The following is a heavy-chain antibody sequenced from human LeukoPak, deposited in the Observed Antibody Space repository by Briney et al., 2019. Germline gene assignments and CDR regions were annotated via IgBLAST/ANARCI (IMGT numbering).Heavy chain of an antibody. D-gene: IGHD3-22*01. V-gene: IGHV1-2*02. CDR1: GYTFSGYY. CDR2: INPNSGAT. J-gene: IGHJ4*02. Sequence: VASVKVSCKASGYTFSGYYMHWVRQAPGQGLEWMGWINPNSGATNYAQTLQGRATMTRDTSISIVYMELSRLRTDDTAVYYCARALRYDDSSGYYAYWGQGTLVTVSS. CDR3: ARALRYDDSSGYYAY.